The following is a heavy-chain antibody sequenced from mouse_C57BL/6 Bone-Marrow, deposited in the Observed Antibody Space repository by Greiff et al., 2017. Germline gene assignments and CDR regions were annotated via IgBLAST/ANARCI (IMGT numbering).Heavy chain of an antibody. D-gene: IGHD2-5*01. CDR1: GYTFTSYW. CDR2: IYPGSGST. V-gene: IGHV1-55*01. Sequence: QVQLQQPGAELVKPGASVKMSCKASGYTFTSYWITWVKQRPRQGLEWIGDIYPGSGSTNYNEKFKGKATLTVDTSSSTAYMQLSSLTSEDSAVYYCARPYYSNYWYFDVWGTGTTVTVSS. J-gene: IGHJ1*03. CDR3: ARPYYSNYWYFDV.